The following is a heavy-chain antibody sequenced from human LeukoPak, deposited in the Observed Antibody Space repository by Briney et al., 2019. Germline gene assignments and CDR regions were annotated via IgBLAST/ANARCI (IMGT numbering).Heavy chain of an antibody. CDR1: GGSISSYY. J-gene: IGHJ3*02. V-gene: IGHV4-4*09. CDR2: IYTSGSN. Sequence: SETLSLTCAVSGGSISSYYWSWIRQPPGKGLEWIGYIYTSGSNNYNPSRKSRVTISVDTSKNQFSLKLSSVTAADTAVYYCARLRWELLRDAGPFDIWGQGTMVTVSS. D-gene: IGHD1-26*01. CDR3: ARLRWELLRDAGPFDI.